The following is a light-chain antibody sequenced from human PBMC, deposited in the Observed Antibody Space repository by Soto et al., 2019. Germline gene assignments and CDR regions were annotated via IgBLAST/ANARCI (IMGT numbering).Light chain of an antibody. V-gene: IGKV3-15*01. CDR2: GAS. J-gene: IGKJ5*01. CDR3: QQYSNWPPIT. Sequence: EIVMTQSPATLSVSPGERATLSCSASQSVSSNLDGYQQKPGQAPRLLIYGASTRATGITARFRGSGSGTEFTLTISSLQSEYFAVYYCQQYSNWPPITFCQGTRLEIK. CDR1: QSVSSN.